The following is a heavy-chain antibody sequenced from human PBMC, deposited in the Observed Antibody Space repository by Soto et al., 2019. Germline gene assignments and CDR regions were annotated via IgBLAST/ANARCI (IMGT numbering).Heavy chain of an antibody. Sequence: QVQVQESGPGLVKPSETLSLTCTVSGGSISNHYWSWIRQSPGKGLEWIANSYHSGTTNYNLSLKGRVTISIDSSKDQVSLKLNSVTAADTAVYYCARGGYRTLAWFDPWGQGTLVTVSS. CDR2: SYHSGTT. CDR1: GGSISNHY. J-gene: IGHJ5*02. CDR3: ARGGYRTLAWFDP. D-gene: IGHD6-13*01. V-gene: IGHV4-59*11.